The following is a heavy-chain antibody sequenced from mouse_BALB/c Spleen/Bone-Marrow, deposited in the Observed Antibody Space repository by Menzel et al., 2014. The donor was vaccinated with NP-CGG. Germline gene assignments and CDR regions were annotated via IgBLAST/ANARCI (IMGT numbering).Heavy chain of an antibody. CDR2: IYPGNSDT. CDR1: GYTFSNYW. V-gene: IGHV1-5*01. Sequence: VQLQQSGTVLARPGAAVKMSCKASGYTFSNYWMHWVKQRPGQGLEWIGTIYPGNSDTTYNQNFKGKAKLTAVTSTSTAYMELSSLTNEDSAVYYCTTLARNSFDYWGQGTTLTVSS. J-gene: IGHJ2*01. D-gene: IGHD3-1*01. CDR3: TTLARNSFDY.